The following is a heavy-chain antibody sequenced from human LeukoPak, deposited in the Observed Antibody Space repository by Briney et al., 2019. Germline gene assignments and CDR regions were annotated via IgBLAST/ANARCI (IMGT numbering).Heavy chain of an antibody. J-gene: IGHJ3*02. CDR3: AREARAFDI. CDR1: GGSIRGYY. Sequence: SETLSLTCTVSGGSIRGYYWSWIRQPAGKGLEWIGRIYFNGDTNYNPPLKSRVTISVDRSKNQFSLKLSSVTAADTAVYYCAREARAFDIWGQGTMVTVSS. V-gene: IGHV4-4*07. D-gene: IGHD5-12*01. CDR2: IYFNGDT.